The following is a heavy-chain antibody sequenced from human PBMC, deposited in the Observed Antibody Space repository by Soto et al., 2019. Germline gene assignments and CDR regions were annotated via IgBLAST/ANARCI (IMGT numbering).Heavy chain of an antibody. V-gene: IGHV1-18*01. Sequence: VKVSCKASGYTFTSYSISWVRQAPGQGLEWMGWISAYNGNTNYAQKLQGRVTMTTDTSTSTAYMELRSLRSDDTAVYYCARDLEAAAGTHGMDVWGQGTTVTVSS. J-gene: IGHJ6*02. CDR1: GYTFTSYS. CDR3: ARDLEAAAGTHGMDV. CDR2: ISAYNGNT. D-gene: IGHD6-13*01.